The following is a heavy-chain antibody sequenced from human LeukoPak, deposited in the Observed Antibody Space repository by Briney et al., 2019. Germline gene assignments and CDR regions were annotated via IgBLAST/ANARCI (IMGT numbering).Heavy chain of an antibody. Sequence: ASVKVSCKASGYPFSNYDVNWVRQATGQGLERMAWMNPGSGDAGYAQKFQGRLTMSSNISMNTASMELRSLTSEDTAVYLCARSRRGYYMDVWGTGTPVTVSS. CDR3: ARSRRGYYMDV. CDR1: GYPFSNYD. CDR2: MNPGSGDA. J-gene: IGHJ6*03. V-gene: IGHV1-8*01.